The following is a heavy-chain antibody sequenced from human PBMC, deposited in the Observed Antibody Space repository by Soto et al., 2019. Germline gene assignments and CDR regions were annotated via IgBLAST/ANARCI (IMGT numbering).Heavy chain of an antibody. V-gene: IGHV3-49*04. CDR3: TRDGSLTGLGELSLWGGTRDYYYYGMKV. J-gene: IGHJ6*02. Sequence: PGGSLRLSCTASGFTFGDYAMSWVRQAPGKGLEWVGFIRSKAYGGTTEYAASVKGRFTISRDDSKSIAYLQMNSLKTEDTAVYYCTRDGSLTGLGELSLWGGTRDYYYYGMKVWRQGTTVTLSS. CDR1: GFTFGDYA. D-gene: IGHD3-16*02. CDR2: IRSKAYGGTT.